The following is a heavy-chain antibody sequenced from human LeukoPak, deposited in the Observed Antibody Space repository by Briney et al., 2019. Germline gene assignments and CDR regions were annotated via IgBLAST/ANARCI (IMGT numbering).Heavy chain of an antibody. CDR3: ASGERGYSYGPLDY. Sequence: ASETLSLTCIVSGGSIRSYYWSWIRQPPGKGLEWIGYIFYAGSTTYNPPLKSRVTISIDTSKNQFSLKLNSVTAADTAVYYCASGERGYSYGPLDYWGQGTLVTVSS. CDR2: IFYAGST. V-gene: IGHV4-59*08. D-gene: IGHD5-18*01. CDR1: GGSIRSYY. J-gene: IGHJ4*02.